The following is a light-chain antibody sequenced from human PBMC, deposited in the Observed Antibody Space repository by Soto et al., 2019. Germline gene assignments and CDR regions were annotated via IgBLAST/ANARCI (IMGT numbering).Light chain of an antibody. J-gene: IGKJ4*01. V-gene: IGKV1-13*02. Sequence: AIQLTQSPSSLSASVGDRVTITCRASQAISSALAWYQQKPGKAPRLLIYDASNLESGVPSRFSGSGSGTDFTLTISSLQPEDSANYYCHQFNSYPLAFGGGTKVEIK. CDR2: DAS. CDR3: HQFNSYPLA. CDR1: QAISSA.